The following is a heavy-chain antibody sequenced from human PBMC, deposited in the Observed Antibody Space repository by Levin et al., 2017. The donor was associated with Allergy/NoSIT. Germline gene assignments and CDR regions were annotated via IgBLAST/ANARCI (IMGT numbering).Heavy chain of an antibody. D-gene: IGHD2-8*02. CDR1: GFTFSSYW. CDR3: ARNWRSAFDI. Sequence: GGSLRLSCAASGFTFSSYWMSWVRQAPGKGLEWVANTKHDGSEKYYVDSVKGRFTISRDNAKNSVYLQMNSLRGEDTAVYYCARNWRSAFDIWGQGTMVTVSS. J-gene: IGHJ3*02. CDR2: TKHDGSEK. V-gene: IGHV3-7*04.